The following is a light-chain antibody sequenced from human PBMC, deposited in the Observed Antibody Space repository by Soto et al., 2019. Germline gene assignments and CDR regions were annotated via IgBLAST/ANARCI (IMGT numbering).Light chain of an antibody. CDR2: WAS. J-gene: IGKJ2*02. CDR3: QQYYSTPCT. V-gene: IGKV4-1*01. Sequence: DIVMTQSPDSLAVSLGERATINCKSSQSVLYSSNNKNYLAWYQQKPGQPPKLLIYWASTRHSGVPDRFSGSGSRTDFTLTISSLQAEDVAVYYCQQYYSTPCTFGQGTKLEIK. CDR1: QSVLYSSNNKNY.